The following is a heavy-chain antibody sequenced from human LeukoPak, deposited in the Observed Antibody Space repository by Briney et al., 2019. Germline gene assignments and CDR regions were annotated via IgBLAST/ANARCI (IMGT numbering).Heavy chain of an antibody. Sequence: ASAKVSCKASGYTFTGYYMHWVRQAPGQGLEWMGWINPNSGGTNYAQKFQGRVTMTRVTSISTAYMELSRLRSDDTAVYYCARDLPYSYGDDFDYWGQGTLVTVSS. V-gene: IGHV1-2*02. J-gene: IGHJ4*02. CDR2: INPNSGGT. CDR3: ARDLPYSYGDDFDY. CDR1: GYTFTGYY. D-gene: IGHD5-18*01.